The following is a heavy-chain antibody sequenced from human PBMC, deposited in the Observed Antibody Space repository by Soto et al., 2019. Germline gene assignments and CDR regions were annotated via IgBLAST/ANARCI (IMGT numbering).Heavy chain of an antibody. V-gene: IGHV3-30-3*01. Sequence: GGSLRLSCAASGFTFSSYAMHWVRQAPGKGLEWVAVISYDGSNKYYADSVKGRFTISRDNSKNTLYLQMNSLRAEDTAVYYCARDGDELWFGELSLFDYWGQGTLLTVSS. D-gene: IGHD3-10*01. CDR1: GFTFSSYA. CDR3: ARDGDELWFGELSLFDY. J-gene: IGHJ4*02. CDR2: ISYDGSNK.